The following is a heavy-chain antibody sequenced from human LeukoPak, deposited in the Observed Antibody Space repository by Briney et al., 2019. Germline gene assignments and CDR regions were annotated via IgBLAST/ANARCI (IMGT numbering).Heavy chain of an antibody. CDR1: GYTFTGYY. J-gene: IGHJ4*02. V-gene: IGHV1-2*02. Sequence: ASVKVTCKASGYTFTGYYMHWVRQAPGQGLEWMGWINPNSGGTNYAQKFQGRVTMTRDTSVSTTYMELSSLRSEDTAVYYCARGADETYYDYVWGSYRLYYFDYWGQGTLATVSS. CDR3: ARGADETYYDYVWGSYRLYYFDY. D-gene: IGHD3-16*02. CDR2: INPNSGGT.